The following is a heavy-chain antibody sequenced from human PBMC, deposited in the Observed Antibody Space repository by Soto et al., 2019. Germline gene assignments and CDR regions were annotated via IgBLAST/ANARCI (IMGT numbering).Heavy chain of an antibody. J-gene: IGHJ4*02. Sequence: QLLLVESGGGVVQPGRSLRLSCAASGFTFSSYAMHWVRQAPGKGLEWVAVISYDGSNKYYADSLKGRFTISRDNSKNTLYLQMNSLRAEDTAVYYCARGYEWSPDYWGQGTLVTVSS. V-gene: IGHV3-30-3*01. CDR3: ARGYEWSPDY. D-gene: IGHD2-8*01. CDR1: GFTFSSYA. CDR2: ISYDGSNK.